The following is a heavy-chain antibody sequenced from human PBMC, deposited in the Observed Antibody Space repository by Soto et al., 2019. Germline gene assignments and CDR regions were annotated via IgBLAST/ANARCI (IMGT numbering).Heavy chain of an antibody. Sequence: ASVKVSCKASGGTFSSYTISWVRQAPGQGLEWMGRIIPILGIANYAQKFQGRVTITADTSTSTAYMELRSLRSDDTAVYYCALRRLRDSMDFDYWGQGTLVTVSS. CDR1: GGTFSSYT. D-gene: IGHD3-22*01. J-gene: IGHJ4*02. CDR3: ALRRLRDSMDFDY. CDR2: IIPILGIA. V-gene: IGHV1-69*02.